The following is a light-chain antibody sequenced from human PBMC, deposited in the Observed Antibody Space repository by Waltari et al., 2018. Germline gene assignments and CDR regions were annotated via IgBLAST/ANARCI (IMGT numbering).Light chain of an antibody. CDR1: QDIKQS. V-gene: IGKV1-33*01. CDR3: QQYHSVPLT. J-gene: IGKJ4*01. Sequence: DIHMTQSPSSLSAPMGDRVTITCQASQDIKQSLNWFHQKPGKAPEVLIFDASNSQTGAPSRFSGSGSGTDFTFTISSLQPEDMGTYYCQQYHSVPLTFGGGTKVEIK. CDR2: DAS.